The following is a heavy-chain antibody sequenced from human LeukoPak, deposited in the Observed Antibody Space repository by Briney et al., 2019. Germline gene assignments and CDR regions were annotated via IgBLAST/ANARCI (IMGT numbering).Heavy chain of an antibody. D-gene: IGHD1-26*01. CDR3: ARRSGEGYFDC. V-gene: IGHV3-66*01. CDR2: IYSGGDT. Sequence: GGSLRLSCAASGFTVSSNYMTWVRQAPGKGLERLSVIYSGGDTYYADSVKGRFTISRDNSKNTLYLQMNSLRAEDTAVYYCARRSGEGYFDCWGQGTLVTVSS. J-gene: IGHJ4*02. CDR1: GFTVSSNY.